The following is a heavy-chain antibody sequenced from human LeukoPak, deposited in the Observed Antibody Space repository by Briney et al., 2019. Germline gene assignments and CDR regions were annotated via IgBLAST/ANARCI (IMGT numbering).Heavy chain of an antibody. Sequence: GGSLRLSCAASGFTFSSYSMNWVRKAPGKGLEWVSSISSSSSYIYYADSVKGRFTISRDNAKNSLYLQMNSLRAEDTAVYYCARETTPYYYYMDVWGKGTTVTVSS. CDR3: ARETTPYYYYMDV. V-gene: IGHV3-21*01. D-gene: IGHD1-14*01. CDR1: GFTFSSYS. J-gene: IGHJ6*03. CDR2: ISSSSSYI.